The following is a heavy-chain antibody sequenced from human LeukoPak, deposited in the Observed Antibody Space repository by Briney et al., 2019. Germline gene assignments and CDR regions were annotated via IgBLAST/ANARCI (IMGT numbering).Heavy chain of an antibody. Sequence: GGSLRLSCAASGLTINTNYMNWVRQAPGRGLEWLSVIYPGGVTKYAESVKGRFTVSRDIAKNTLYLQMNSLRAEDTAVYYCAKDLRYSSSSVRGYFDYWGQGTLVTVSS. CDR1: GLTINTNY. D-gene: IGHD6-6*01. V-gene: IGHV3-53*01. CDR3: AKDLRYSSSSVRGYFDY. J-gene: IGHJ4*02. CDR2: IYPGGVT.